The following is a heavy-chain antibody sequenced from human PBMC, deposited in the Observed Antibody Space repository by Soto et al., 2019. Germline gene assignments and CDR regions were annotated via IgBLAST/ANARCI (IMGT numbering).Heavy chain of an antibody. CDR3: ARDGGYCNGNRRLDALDI. CDR2: IKQDGSVT. CDR1: GFTFSNYY. V-gene: IGHV3-7*01. D-gene: IGHD2-15*01. Sequence: GGSLRLSCAASGFTFSNYYMYWIRQAPAKGLEWVANIKQDGSVTNYADFAKGRFTISRDNAKNSLYLQMDSLGAEDTAVYYCARDGGYCNGNRRLDALDIWGQGTMVTVSS. J-gene: IGHJ3*02.